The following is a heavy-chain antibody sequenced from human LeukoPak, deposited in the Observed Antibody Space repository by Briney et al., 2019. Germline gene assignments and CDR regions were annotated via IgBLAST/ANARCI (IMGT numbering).Heavy chain of an antibody. CDR3: AKDLEAARLWFGEYVDY. CDR2: ISYDGSNK. D-gene: IGHD3-10*01. V-gene: IGHV3-30*18. J-gene: IGHJ4*02. Sequence: GRSLRLSCAASGFTFSSYGMHWVRQAPGKGPEWVAVISYDGSNKYYADSVKGRFTISRDNSKNTLYLQMNSLRAEDTAVYYCAKDLEAARLWFGEYVDYWGQGTLVTVSS. CDR1: GFTFSSYG.